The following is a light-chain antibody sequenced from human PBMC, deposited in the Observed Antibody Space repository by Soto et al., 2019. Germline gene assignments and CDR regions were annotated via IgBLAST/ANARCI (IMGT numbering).Light chain of an antibody. CDR3: QQYGSSPLT. V-gene: IGKV3-20*01. CDR2: GAS. J-gene: IGKJ4*01. Sequence: EIVLTQSPGTLSLSPGERGTLSCRASQSVSGSYLAWYQQKPGQAPRLLIYGASSRATGTPDRFSGSGSGTQFTLTISRLEPEDFAVYYCQQYGSSPLTFCGGTKVEIK. CDR1: QSVSGSY.